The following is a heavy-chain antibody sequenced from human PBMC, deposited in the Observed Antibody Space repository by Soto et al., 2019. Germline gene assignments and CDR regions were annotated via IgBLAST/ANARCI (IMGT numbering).Heavy chain of an antibody. D-gene: IGHD1-20*01. CDR1: GYTFTSYW. V-gene: IGHV5-10-1*01. J-gene: IGHJ6*02. CDR2: IDPRDSNT. CDR3: ATGADVVVNWSYHYHAMDV. Sequence: GGSLKISCKGSGYTFTSYWISWVRQMPGKGLEWMGRIDPRDSNTNYSPSFQGHVAISADKSISTAYLQWSRLKASDTAMYYCATGADVVVNWSYHYHAMDVWGQGTTVTVSS.